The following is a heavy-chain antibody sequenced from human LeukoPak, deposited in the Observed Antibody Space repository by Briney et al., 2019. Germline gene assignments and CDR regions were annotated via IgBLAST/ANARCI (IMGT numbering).Heavy chain of an antibody. D-gene: IGHD3-3*01. CDR2: IYSDGSK. Sequence: GGSLRLSCAASGFTVSSNYMRWARHARGGGREWVTDIYSDGSKHYADSVKGRFTISRDNSKNTVYLKMNGLRAEDTAVYYCATSLRIGRVFLDLDAFDIWGQGTMVTVSS. CDR1: GFTVSSNY. V-gene: IGHV3-66*01. CDR3: ATSLRIGRVFLDLDAFDI. J-gene: IGHJ3*02.